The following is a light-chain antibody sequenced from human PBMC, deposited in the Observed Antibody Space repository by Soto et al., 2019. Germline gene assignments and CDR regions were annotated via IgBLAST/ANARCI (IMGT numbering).Light chain of an antibody. J-gene: IGKJ4*01. V-gene: IGKV4-1*01. Sequence: DIVMTQSPDSLAVSLGESATINCKSSQIVLYSANNKNYLTWYQQKPGQPPKLLIYWASTREAGVPDRFSGSGSGTDFTLTISSLQAEDVAVYYCQQYYSSPPTFGGGTKVEIK. CDR2: WAS. CDR1: QIVLYSANNKNY. CDR3: QQYYSSPPT.